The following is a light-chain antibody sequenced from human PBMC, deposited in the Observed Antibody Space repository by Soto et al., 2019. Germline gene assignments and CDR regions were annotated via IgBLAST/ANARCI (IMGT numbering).Light chain of an antibody. Sequence: DIQMTQSPSTLSASVGDRVTITCRASQSISIWLAWYQQKPAKVPKLLIQKASSLESGVPSRFSGSGSGTEFTLTISSLQPDDFATYYCQQYNSYSPTFGQGTKVEI. CDR1: QSISIW. V-gene: IGKV1-5*03. CDR2: KAS. CDR3: QQYNSYSPT. J-gene: IGKJ1*01.